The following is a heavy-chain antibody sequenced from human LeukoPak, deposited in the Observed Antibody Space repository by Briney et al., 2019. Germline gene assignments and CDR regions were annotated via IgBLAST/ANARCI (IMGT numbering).Heavy chain of an antibody. CDR3: ARDQGLGPVSTYYYYYGMDV. CDR2: ISGSGGST. J-gene: IGHJ6*02. Sequence: GGSLRLSCAASGFTFSTYAMSWVRQAPGKGLEWVSVISGSGGSTYYADSVKGRFTISRDNFKNTLYLQMNSLRAEDTAVYYCARDQGLGPVSTYYYYYGMDVWGQGTTVTVSS. D-gene: IGHD2-8*01. CDR1: GFTFSTYA. V-gene: IGHV3-23*01.